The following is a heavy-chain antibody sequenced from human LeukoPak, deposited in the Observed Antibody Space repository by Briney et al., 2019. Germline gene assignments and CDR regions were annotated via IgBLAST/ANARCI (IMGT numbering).Heavy chain of an antibody. J-gene: IGHJ4*02. Sequence: GGSLRLSCAVSGFRVTNDYMNWVRQAPGKGLEWVSIIYSGGSTYYADSVKGRFTISRDSSNNTLYLQMNSLRAEDTAVYYCARGDDITGTTFDYWGQGTLVTVSS. V-gene: IGHV3-66*01. CDR2: IYSGGST. D-gene: IGHD1-7*01. CDR1: GFRVTNDY. CDR3: ARGDDITGTTFDY.